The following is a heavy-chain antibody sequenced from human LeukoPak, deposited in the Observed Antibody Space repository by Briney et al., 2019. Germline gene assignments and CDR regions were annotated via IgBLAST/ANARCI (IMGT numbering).Heavy chain of an antibody. CDR1: GFTFSSYA. D-gene: IGHD2-21*02. Sequence: GGSLRLSCAASGFTFSSYAMSWVRQAPGKGLEWVSAISGSGGSTYYADSVKGRFTISRDNSKNTLYLQMNSLRAEDTAVYYCAKDPSYCGGDCISGSLSDYWGQGTLVTVSS. CDR2: ISGSGGST. V-gene: IGHV3-23*01. CDR3: AKDPSYCGGDCISGSLSDY. J-gene: IGHJ4*02.